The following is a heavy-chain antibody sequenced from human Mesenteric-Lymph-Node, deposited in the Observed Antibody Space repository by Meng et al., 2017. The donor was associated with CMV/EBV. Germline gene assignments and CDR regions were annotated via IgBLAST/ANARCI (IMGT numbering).Heavy chain of an antibody. D-gene: IGHD6-13*01. CDR3: ARERVTSIRQSSKWTPFKKRQIRRGLEK. V-gene: IGHV3-21*06. Sequence: GESLKISCGASGFDITTYYMNWVRQAPGQGLEWVSSISSSSDDIHYADSVKGRFTISRDNAKNSLYLQMKSLRAEDTAVYYCARERVTSIRQSSKWTPFKKRQIRRGLEKWGQGTLVTVSS. CDR2: ISSSSDDI. J-gene: IGHJ4*02. CDR1: GFDITTYY.